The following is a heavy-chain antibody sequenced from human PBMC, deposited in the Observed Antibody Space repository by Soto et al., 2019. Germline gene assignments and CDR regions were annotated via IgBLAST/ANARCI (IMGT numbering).Heavy chain of an antibody. V-gene: IGHV1-69*05. Sequence: GASVKVSCKASGGTFSSYAISWVRQAPGQGLEWMGGIIPIFGTANYAQKLQGRVTMTTDTSTSTAYMELRSLRSDDTAVYYCAREQVAASGKWFDPWGQGPLVTVSS. CDR2: IIPIFGTA. D-gene: IGHD6-19*01. J-gene: IGHJ5*02. CDR1: GGTFSSYA. CDR3: AREQVAASGKWFDP.